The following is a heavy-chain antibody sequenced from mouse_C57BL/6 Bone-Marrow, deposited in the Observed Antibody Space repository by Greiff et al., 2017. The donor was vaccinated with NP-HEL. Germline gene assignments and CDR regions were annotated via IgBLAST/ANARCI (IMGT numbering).Heavy chain of an antibody. CDR2: IYPRSGNT. Sequence: QVQLQQSGAELARPGASVKLSCKASGYTFTSYGISWVKQRTGQGLEWIGEIYPRSGNTYYNEKFKGKATLSADKSSSTAYMELRSLTSEDSAVYFCARGRVRGAWFAYWGQGTLVTVSA. D-gene: IGHD2-14*01. J-gene: IGHJ3*01. CDR3: ARGRVRGAWFAY. V-gene: IGHV1-81*01. CDR1: GYTFTSYG.